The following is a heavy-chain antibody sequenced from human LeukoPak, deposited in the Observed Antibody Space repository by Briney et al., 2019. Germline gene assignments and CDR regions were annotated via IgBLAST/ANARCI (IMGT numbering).Heavy chain of an antibody. V-gene: IGHV1-46*01. CDR3: ARELRYFDWLAYYYYGMDV. D-gene: IGHD3-9*01. J-gene: IGHJ6*04. Sequence: ASVKVSFTASGYTFTIYYMHWVRQAPGQGLEWMGIINPSGGSTSYAQKFQGRVTMTRDTSTSTVYMELSSLRSEDTAVYYCARELRYFDWLAYYYYGMDVWGKGTTVTVSS. CDR2: INPSGGST. CDR1: GYTFTIYY.